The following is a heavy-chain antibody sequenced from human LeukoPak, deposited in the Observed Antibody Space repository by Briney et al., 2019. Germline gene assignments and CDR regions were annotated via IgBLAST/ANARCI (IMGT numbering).Heavy chain of an antibody. J-gene: IGHJ6*02. CDR3: AREVGITSTGGYGMDV. CDR2: INPNSGGT. D-gene: IGHD2-2*01. Sequence: ASVTVSCKASGFTFTSSTMHWVRQAPGQGLEWMGWINPNSGGTNYAQKFQGRVTMTKDTSISTAYMKLSRLRSDDTAVYYCAREVGITSTGGYGMDVWGQGTTVTVSS. CDR1: GFTFTSST. V-gene: IGHV1-2*02.